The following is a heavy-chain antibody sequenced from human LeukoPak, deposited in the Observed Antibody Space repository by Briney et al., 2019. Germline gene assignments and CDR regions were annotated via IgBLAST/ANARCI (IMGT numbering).Heavy chain of an antibody. CDR1: GYTFTSYG. CDR2: ISAYNGNT. D-gene: IGHD3-16*01. CDR3: ARALSFGGSSRNWFDP. Sequence: ASVKVSCKASGYTFTSYGISWVRQAPGQGLEWMGWISAYNGNTNYAQKLQGRVTMTTDTSTSTAYMELRSLRSDDTAVYYCARALSFGGSSRNWFDPWGQGTLVTVSS. J-gene: IGHJ5*02. V-gene: IGHV1-18*01.